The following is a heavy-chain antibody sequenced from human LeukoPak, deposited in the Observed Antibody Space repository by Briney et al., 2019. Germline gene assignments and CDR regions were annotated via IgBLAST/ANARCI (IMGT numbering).Heavy chain of an antibody. CDR3: ARVRIAAAGTVHYFDY. CDR2: IYYSGST. CDR1: GGSITNYY. D-gene: IGHD6-13*01. V-gene: IGHV4-59*01. Sequence: PSETLSLTCTVSGGSITNYYWTWIRQPPGKGLEWIGYIYYSGSTNYNPSLKSRVTISVDTSKNQFSLKLSSVTAADTAVYYCARVRIAAAGTVHYFDYWGQGTLVTVSS. J-gene: IGHJ4*02.